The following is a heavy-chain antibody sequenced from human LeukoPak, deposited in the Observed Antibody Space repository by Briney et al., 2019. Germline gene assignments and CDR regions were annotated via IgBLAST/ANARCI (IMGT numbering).Heavy chain of an antibody. CDR2: TSSSSSYI. Sequence: PGGSLRLSCAASGFTFSSYSMNWVRQAPGKGLEWVSYTSSSSSYIYYADSVKGRFTISRDNAKNSLYLQMNSLRAEDTAVYYCARDNSGVYYYDSSGYSDYWGQGTLVTVSS. V-gene: IGHV3-21*05. D-gene: IGHD3-22*01. CDR1: GFTFSSYS. J-gene: IGHJ4*02. CDR3: ARDNSGVYYYDSSGYSDY.